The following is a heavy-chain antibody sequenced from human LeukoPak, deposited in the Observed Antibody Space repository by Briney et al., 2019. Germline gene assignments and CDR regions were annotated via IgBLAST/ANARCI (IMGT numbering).Heavy chain of an antibody. V-gene: IGHV3-23*01. J-gene: IGHJ3*01. CDR1: GFTFSRYA. D-gene: IGHD3-22*01. CDR2: ISGSGGRT. CDR3: AKERTMIHFDAFDL. Sequence: QTGGSLRLSCAASGFTFSRYAMHWVRQAPGKGLEWVSAISGSGGRTYYADSVKGRFTISRDNSKNTLYLQMNSLRAEDTAVYYCAKERTMIHFDAFDLWGQGTMVTVSS.